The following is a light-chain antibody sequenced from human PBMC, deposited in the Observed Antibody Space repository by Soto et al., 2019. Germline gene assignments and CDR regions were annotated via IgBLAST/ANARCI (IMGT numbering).Light chain of an antibody. Sequence: EIVLTQSPATLSLSPGERATLSCRASQSVSSYLAWYQQKPGQAPRLLIYDASNRATGIPARFSGGGSGTEFTLTISSLQSEDFAVYHCQQYNNWPSTFGQGTKVEIK. CDR2: DAS. J-gene: IGKJ1*01. V-gene: IGKV3-11*01. CDR3: QQYNNWPST. CDR1: QSVSSY.